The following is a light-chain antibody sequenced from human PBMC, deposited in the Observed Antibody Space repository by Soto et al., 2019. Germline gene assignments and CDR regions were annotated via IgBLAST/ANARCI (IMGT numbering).Light chain of an antibody. Sequence: TQSPSTMYASVGDTVTITCRASQSISSYLAWYQQKPCQAPRLLIYDASNRATGIPARFSGSGSGTDFTLTISSLEPEDFAVYYCQQRSNWPPYTFGQGTKLEIK. CDR1: QSISSY. CDR3: QQRSNWPPYT. CDR2: DAS. V-gene: IGKV3-11*01. J-gene: IGKJ2*01.